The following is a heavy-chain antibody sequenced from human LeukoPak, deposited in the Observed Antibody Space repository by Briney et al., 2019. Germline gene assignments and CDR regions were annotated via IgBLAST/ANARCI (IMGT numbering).Heavy chain of an antibody. J-gene: IGHJ6*03. V-gene: IGHV3-21*01. Sequence: PGGSLRLSCAASGFTFSSYSMNWVRQAPGKGLEWVSSISSSSSYIYYADSVKGRFTISRDNSKNTLYLQMNSLRAEDTAVYYCAKDYSTAMVTRYYYYYMDVWGKGTTVTISS. D-gene: IGHD5-18*01. CDR1: GFTFSSYS. CDR2: ISSSSSYI. CDR3: AKDYSTAMVTRYYYYYMDV.